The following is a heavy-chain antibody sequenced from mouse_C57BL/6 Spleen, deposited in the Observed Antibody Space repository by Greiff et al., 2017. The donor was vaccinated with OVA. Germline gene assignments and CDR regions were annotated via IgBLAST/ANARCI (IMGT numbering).Heavy chain of an antibody. J-gene: IGHJ2*01. CDR3: ARGFPLFDY. CDR1: GFTFSSYA. CDR2: ISDGGSYT. Sequence: EVKLMESGGGLVKPGGSLKLSCAASGFTFSSYAMSWVRQTPEKRLEWVATISDGGSYTYYPDNVKGRFTISRDNAKNNLYLQMSHLKSEDTAMYYCARGFPLFDYWGQGTTLTVSS. V-gene: IGHV5-4*03. D-gene: IGHD6-1*01.